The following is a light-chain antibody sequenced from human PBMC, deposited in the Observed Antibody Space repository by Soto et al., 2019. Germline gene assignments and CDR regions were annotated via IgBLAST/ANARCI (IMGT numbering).Light chain of an antibody. CDR1: QSISSY. V-gene: IGKV1-39*01. J-gene: IGKJ5*01. CDR3: QQSYRTPPIT. CDR2: AAS. Sequence: DIRMTQSPSSLSASVGDIFTITCRASQSISSYLNWYQQKPGKAPKLLIYAASSLQSGVPSRFSGSGSGTDFTLTISSLQPEDFATYYCQQSYRTPPITFGQGTRLEIK.